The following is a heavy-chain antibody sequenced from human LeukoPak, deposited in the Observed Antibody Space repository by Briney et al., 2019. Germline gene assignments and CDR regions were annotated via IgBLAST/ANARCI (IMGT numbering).Heavy chain of an antibody. CDR3: ASPRAERSTWYAVDY. D-gene: IGHD6-13*01. CDR2: IYDNGST. Sequence: SETLSLTCAVSGGSISRSNWWSWVRQSPGKGLEWIGEIYDNGSTNYNPSLKSRVTISVDKSKNQFSLKLSSVTAADTAVYYCASPRAERSTWYAVDYWGQGTLVTVSA. CDR1: GGSISRSNW. J-gene: IGHJ4*02. V-gene: IGHV4-4*02.